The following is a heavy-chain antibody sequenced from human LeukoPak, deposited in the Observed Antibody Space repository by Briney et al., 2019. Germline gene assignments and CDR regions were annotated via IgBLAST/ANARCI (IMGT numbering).Heavy chain of an antibody. CDR1: GYTFTGYC. CDR3: ARPVYYYGSGSTLFDY. CDR2: INPNSGGT. D-gene: IGHD3-10*01. Sequence: ASVKVSCKASGYTFTGYCMHWVRQAPGQGLEWMGWINPNSGGTNYAQKFQGRVTMTRDTSISTAYMELSRLRSDDTAVYYCARPVYYYGSGSTLFDYWGQGTLVTVSS. V-gene: IGHV1-2*02. J-gene: IGHJ4*02.